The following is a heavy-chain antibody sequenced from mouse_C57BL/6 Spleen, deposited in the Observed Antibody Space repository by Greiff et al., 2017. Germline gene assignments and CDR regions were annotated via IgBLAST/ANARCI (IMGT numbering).Heavy chain of an antibody. CDR3: ARGGNYVDWFAY. Sequence: VQLKESVAELVRPGASVKLSCTASGFNINNTYMHWVQQRPEQGLEWIGRIYTANGNTKYAPKFQGKATITADTSTNTAYLQLSSLTSEDTAIYYCARGGNYVDWFAYWGQGTLVTVSA. V-gene: IGHV14-3*01. J-gene: IGHJ3*01. CDR2: IYTANGNT. D-gene: IGHD2-1*01. CDR1: GFNINNTY.